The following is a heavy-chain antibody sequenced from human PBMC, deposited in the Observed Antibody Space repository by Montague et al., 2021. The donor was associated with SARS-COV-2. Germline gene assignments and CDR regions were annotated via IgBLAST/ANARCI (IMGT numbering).Heavy chain of an antibody. CDR2: VSDSGSA. CDR1: GGSNSRYY. J-gene: IGHJ6*02. D-gene: IGHD3-9*01. V-gene: IGHV4-59*08. CDR3: ARRRRDYAIFTGYSTSCYYEMDV. Sequence: SETLSLTCAVSGGSNSRYYWSWIRRPPGKGLEWIGYVSDSGSAYNPSLKSRLSISVDTSKKLLSLSLSSVTAADTAIYYCARRRRDYAIFTGYSTSCYYEMDVWGQGTTVTVSS.